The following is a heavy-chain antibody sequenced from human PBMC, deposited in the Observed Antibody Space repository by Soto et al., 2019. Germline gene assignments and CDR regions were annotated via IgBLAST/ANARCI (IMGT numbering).Heavy chain of an antibody. CDR2: IDPSDSYT. J-gene: IGHJ4*02. Sequence: GESLKISCKGSGYSFTSYWISWVRQMPGKGLEWMGRIDPSDSYTNYSPSFQGHVTISADKSIGTAYLQWSSLKASDTAMYYCASSDIAAAGTRFVPVVDWGQGTLVTVSS. CDR1: GYSFTSYW. D-gene: IGHD6-13*01. V-gene: IGHV5-10-1*01. CDR3: ASSDIAAAGTRFVPVVD.